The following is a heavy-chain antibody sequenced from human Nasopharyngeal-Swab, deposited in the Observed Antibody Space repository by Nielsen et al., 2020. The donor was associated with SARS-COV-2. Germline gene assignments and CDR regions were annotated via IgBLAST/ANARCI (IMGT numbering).Heavy chain of an antibody. Sequence: LRLSCTVSGGSISSGSYDWSWIRQPAGKGLEWIGRIYTSGSTNYNPSLKSRVTISVDTSKNQFSLKLSSVTAADTAVYYCARAGRYSYGDYFDYWGQGTLVTVSS. CDR2: IYTSGST. CDR3: ARAGRYSYGDYFDY. D-gene: IGHD5-18*01. V-gene: IGHV4-61*02. CDR1: GGSISSGSYD. J-gene: IGHJ4*02.